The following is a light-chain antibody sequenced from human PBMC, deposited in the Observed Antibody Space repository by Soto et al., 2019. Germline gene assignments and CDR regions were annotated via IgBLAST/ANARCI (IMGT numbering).Light chain of an antibody. CDR2: DAS. CDR3: QQRSNWPPIT. J-gene: IGKJ5*01. CDR1: QSVSSY. Sequence: EIVLTQSPATLSLSTEERATLSCRASQSVSSYLAWYQQKPGQAPRLLIYDASNRATGIPARFSGSGSGTDFTLTISSLEPEDFAVYYCQQRSNWPPITFGQGTRLEI. V-gene: IGKV3-11*01.